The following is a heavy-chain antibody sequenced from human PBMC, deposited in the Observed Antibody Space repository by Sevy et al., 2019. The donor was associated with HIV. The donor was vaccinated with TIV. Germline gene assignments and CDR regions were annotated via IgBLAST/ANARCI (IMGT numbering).Heavy chain of an antibody. CDR1: GFTFNDYA. Sequence: GGYLRLSCTASGFTFNDYAIHWVRQAPGKGLEWVSSITWNSGSLDYADSVKGRFTISRDNAKNSVYLQMNSLRAEDTALYYCTKLGCGGGRCYSNHWGQGTPVIVSS. J-gene: IGHJ4*02. V-gene: IGHV3-9*01. CDR3: TKLGCGGGRCYSNH. D-gene: IGHD2-15*01. CDR2: ITWNSGSL.